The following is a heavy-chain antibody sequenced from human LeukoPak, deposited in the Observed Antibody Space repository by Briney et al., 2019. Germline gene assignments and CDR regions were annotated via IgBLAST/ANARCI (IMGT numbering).Heavy chain of an antibody. CDR2: ISGSGGST. D-gene: IGHD3-22*01. V-gene: IGHV3-23*01. CDR1: GFTFISSA. Sequence: GGSLRLSCAASGFTFISSAMSWVRQAPGKGLEWVSVISGSGGSTYYADSVKGRFTISRDNSKNTLYLQMNSLRAEDTAVYYCAKGYYYDNSGYYSLDYRGQGTLVTVSS. J-gene: IGHJ4*02. CDR3: AKGYYYDNSGYYSLDY.